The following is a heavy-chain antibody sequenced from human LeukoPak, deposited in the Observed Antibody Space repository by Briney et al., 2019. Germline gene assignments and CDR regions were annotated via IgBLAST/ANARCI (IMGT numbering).Heavy chain of an antibody. CDR2: ISSDESST. CDR3: ARTIAGAGSYYGGTGFDY. V-gene: IGHV3-74*01. J-gene: IGHJ4*02. Sequence: GGSLRLSCAVSGFTFSSYRMHWVRQAPGKGLVWVSRISSDESSTSYADSVKGRFTISRDNATNTLYLRMISLRAEDTAVYYCARTIAGAGSYYGGTGFDYWGQGTLVTVSS. CDR1: GFTFSSYR. D-gene: IGHD6-19*01.